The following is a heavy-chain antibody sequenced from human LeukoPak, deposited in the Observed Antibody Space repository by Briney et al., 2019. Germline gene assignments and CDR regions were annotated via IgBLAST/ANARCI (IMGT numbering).Heavy chain of an antibody. CDR3: ARGLHYYASSGYAFDI. D-gene: IGHD3-22*01. CDR2: IKHDGSEK. J-gene: IGHJ3*02. CDR1: GLTFSSYW. Sequence: PGGSLRLSCAASGLTFSSYWMSWVRQAPGKGLEWVANIKHDGSEKYYVDSVKGRFTISRDNAMNSLYLQMNSLRAEDTAVYYCARGLHYYASSGYAFDISGPGRMVT. V-gene: IGHV3-7*03.